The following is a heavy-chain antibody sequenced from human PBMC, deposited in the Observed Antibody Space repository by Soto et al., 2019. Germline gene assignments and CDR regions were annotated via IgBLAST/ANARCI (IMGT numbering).Heavy chain of an antibody. D-gene: IGHD3-22*01. J-gene: IGHJ3*02. Sequence: ASVKVSCKASGFTFTSSAVQWVRQARGQRLEWIGWIVVGSGNTNYAQKFQERVTITRDMSTSTAYMELSSLRSEDTAVYYCAAKLNYYDSSGYYPTDGFEIWGQGKMVTV. CDR3: AAKLNYYDSSGYYPTDGFEI. V-gene: IGHV1-58*01. CDR2: IVVGSGNT. CDR1: GFTFTSSA.